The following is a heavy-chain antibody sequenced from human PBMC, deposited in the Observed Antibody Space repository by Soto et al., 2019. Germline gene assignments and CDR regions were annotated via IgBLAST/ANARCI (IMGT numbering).Heavy chain of an antibody. Sequence: GGSLRLSCAASGFTFSSFAMSWVRQAPGKGLEWVSVISGSGDRTYYADSVKGRFTISRDNSKNTLDLHMNSLRAEDTAVYYCAKVDYDLLTGHYRYYNGLDVWGQGTTVTVSS. J-gene: IGHJ6*02. CDR3: AKVDYDLLTGHYRYYNGLDV. V-gene: IGHV3-23*01. D-gene: IGHD3-9*01. CDR1: GFTFSSFA. CDR2: ISGSGDRT.